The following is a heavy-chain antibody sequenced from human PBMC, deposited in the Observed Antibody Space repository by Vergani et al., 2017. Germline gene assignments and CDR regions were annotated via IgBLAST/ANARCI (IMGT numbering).Heavy chain of an antibody. V-gene: IGHV1-18*01. CDR1: GYTFTSYG. Sequence: QVQLVQSGAEVKKPGSSVKVSCKASGYTFTSYGISWVRQAPGQGLEWMGWISAYNGNTNYAQKLQGRVTITRDTSASTAYMELSSLRSEDTAVYYCARDRKINSGSYPNNWFDPWGQGTLVTVSS. CDR2: ISAYNGNT. J-gene: IGHJ5*02. CDR3: ARDRKINSGSYPNNWFDP. D-gene: IGHD1-26*01.